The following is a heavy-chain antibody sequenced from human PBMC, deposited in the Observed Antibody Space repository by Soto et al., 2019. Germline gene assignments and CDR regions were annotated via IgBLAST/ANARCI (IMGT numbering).Heavy chain of an antibody. CDR3: ARDVTMIVVGPDAFDI. CDR2: TYYRSKWYN. D-gene: IGHD3-22*01. Sequence: TLSLTCAISGDSVSSNSAAWNWIRQSPSRGLEWLGRTYYRSKWYNDYAVSVKSRITINPDTSKNQFSLQLNSVTPEDTAVYYCARDVTMIVVGPDAFDIWGQGTMVTVSS. V-gene: IGHV6-1*01. CDR1: GDSVSSNSAA. J-gene: IGHJ3*02.